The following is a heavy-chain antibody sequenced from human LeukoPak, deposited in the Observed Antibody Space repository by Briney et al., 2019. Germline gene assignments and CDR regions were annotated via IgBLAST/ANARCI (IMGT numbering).Heavy chain of an antibody. CDR2: ISSSGGST. CDR3: AKDSGYYDSSGYYYPDY. V-gene: IGHV3-23*01. CDR1: GFTVSSNY. Sequence: TGGSLRLSCAASGFTVSSNYMNWVRQAPGKGLEWVSAISSSGGSTYYADSVKGRFTISRDNSKNTLYLQMNSLRAEDTAVYYCAKDSGYYDSSGYYYPDYWGQGTLVTVSS. D-gene: IGHD3-22*01. J-gene: IGHJ4*02.